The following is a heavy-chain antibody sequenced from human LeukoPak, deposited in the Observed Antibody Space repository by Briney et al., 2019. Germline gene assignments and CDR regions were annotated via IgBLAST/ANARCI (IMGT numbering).Heavy chain of an antibody. J-gene: IGHJ4*02. D-gene: IGHD6-13*01. Sequence: PGGSLRLSCAASGFTFSIYSMNWVRQAPGQGLEWMGWINTNTGNPTYAQGFTGRFVFSSDTSVSTAYLQISSLKAEDTAVYYCARDREGYSSSWSTFDYWGQGTLVTVSS. CDR1: GFTFSIYS. CDR2: INTNTGNP. V-gene: IGHV7-4-1*02. CDR3: ARDREGYSSSWSTFDY.